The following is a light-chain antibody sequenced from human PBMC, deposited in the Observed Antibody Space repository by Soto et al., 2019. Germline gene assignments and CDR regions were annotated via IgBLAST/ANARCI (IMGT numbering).Light chain of an antibody. J-gene: IGKJ2*01. CDR2: GAS. Sequence: EIVMTQSPATLSVSPGERATLSCRASQSVSSKLAWYQQKPGQAPRLLIYGASTRATGIPARFSGSGSGTEFTLTISSLQSEDFAVNYCKQYNNWPPYTFGQGTKLEIK. CDR1: QSVSSK. CDR3: KQYNNWPPYT. V-gene: IGKV3-15*01.